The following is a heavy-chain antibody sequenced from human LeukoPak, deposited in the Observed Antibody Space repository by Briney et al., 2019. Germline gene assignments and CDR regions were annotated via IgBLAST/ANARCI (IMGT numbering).Heavy chain of an antibody. CDR3: ARDWAPAAGIVLGYYYYYMDV. Sequence: GASVKVSCKASGYTFTYYYMHWVRQAPGQGLEWMGWINPNNGGTNYAQKFQGRVTMTRDTSISTAYMELSRLRSDDTAVYYCARDWAPAAGIVLGYYYYYMDVWGKGTTVTVSS. CDR2: INPNNGGT. V-gene: IGHV1-2*02. CDR1: GYTFTYYY. D-gene: IGHD6-13*01. J-gene: IGHJ6*03.